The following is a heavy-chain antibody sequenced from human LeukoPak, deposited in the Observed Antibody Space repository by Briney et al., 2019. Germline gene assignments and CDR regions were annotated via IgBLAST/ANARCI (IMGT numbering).Heavy chain of an antibody. CDR1: GFTFSNYA. D-gene: IGHD3-10*01. CDR2: ISDSGDPT. Sequence: GGSLRLSCAASGFTFSNYAMSWVRQAPGKGLEWVSTISDSGDPTYYADSVKGRFTISRDNSKYTLYLKVNSLRAEDTAVYYCARIVGMPAGSDYYFDYWGQGTLVTVSS. CDR3: ARIVGMPAGSDYYFDY. V-gene: IGHV3-23*01. J-gene: IGHJ4*02.